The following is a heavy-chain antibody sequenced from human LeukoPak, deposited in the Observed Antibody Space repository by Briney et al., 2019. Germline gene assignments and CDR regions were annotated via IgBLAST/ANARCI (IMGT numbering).Heavy chain of an antibody. J-gene: IGHJ6*03. Sequence: PSETLSLTCTVSGGSISSGSYYWSWIRQPAGKGLEWIGRIYTSGSTNYNPSLKSRVTISVDTSKNQFSLKLSSVTAADTAVYYCARFPRPTTVRGIRCMDVWGKGTTVTVSS. CDR3: ARFPRPTTVRGIRCMDV. D-gene: IGHD3-10*01. V-gene: IGHV4-61*02. CDR1: GGSISSGSYY. CDR2: IYTSGST.